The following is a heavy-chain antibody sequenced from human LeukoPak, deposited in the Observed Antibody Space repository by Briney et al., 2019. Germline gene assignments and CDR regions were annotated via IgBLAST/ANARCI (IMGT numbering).Heavy chain of an antibody. D-gene: IGHD3-16*02. Sequence: PGGSLRLSCAASGXTLSSHEMNWVRQAPGKGLEWISYISSKGGTKYYADSVKGRFTISRDNAKKSLYLQMNSLRAEDTAVYYCARVPYDYVSGNYRSDYYNMGVWGQGTTVTVSS. CDR3: ARVPYDYVSGNYRSDYYNMGV. CDR1: GXTLSSHE. CDR2: ISSKGGTK. V-gene: IGHV3-48*03. J-gene: IGHJ6*02.